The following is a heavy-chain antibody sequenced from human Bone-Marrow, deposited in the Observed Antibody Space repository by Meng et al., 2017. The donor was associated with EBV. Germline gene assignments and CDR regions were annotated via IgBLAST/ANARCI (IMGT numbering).Heavy chain of an antibody. CDR2: IKSNTDGGTT. V-gene: IGHV3-15*01. J-gene: IGHJ4*02. CDR3: TKYRTTVTPTFDY. D-gene: IGHD4-17*01. CDR1: GLTFSDAW. Sequence: EVRLVESGGGLVKPVGSPRLSCVASGLTFSDAWMSWVRQAPGKVREWIGRIKSNTDGGTTDYAAPMKDRFIISRDDSKNTLYLQMNSLKTEDTAVYYCTKYRTTVTPTFDYWGQGTLVTVSS.